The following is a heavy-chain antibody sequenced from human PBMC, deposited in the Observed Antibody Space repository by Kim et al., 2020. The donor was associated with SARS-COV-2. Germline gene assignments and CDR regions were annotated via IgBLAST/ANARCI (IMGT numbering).Heavy chain of an antibody. J-gene: IGHJ4*02. D-gene: IGHD6-13*01. CDR2: IYYSGST. CDR3: ARHFWGAAAGTIDY. CDR1: GGSISSSSYY. V-gene: IGHV4-39*01. Sequence: SETLSLTCTVSGGSISSSSYYWGWIRQPPGKGLEWIGSIYYSGSTYYNPSLKSRVTISVDTSKNQFSLKLSSVTAADTAVYYCARHFWGAAAGTIDYWGQGTLVTVSS.